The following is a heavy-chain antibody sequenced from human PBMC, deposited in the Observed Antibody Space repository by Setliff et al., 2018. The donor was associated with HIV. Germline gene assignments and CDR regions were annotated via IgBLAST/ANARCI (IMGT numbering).Heavy chain of an antibody. CDR1: GFTFSAHQ. CDR2: IKADGTGK. D-gene: IGHD1-1*01. CDR3: ARDWNGDGRSIDS. Sequence: GSLRLSCAASGFTFSAHQMSWVRQPPGKGLEWVANIKADGTGKYYVDSVKGRFAIPRDNSKNSLYLQMNSLRAGDTAVYYCARDWNGDGRSIDSWGQGTLVTVSS. J-gene: IGHJ5*01. V-gene: IGHV3-7*03.